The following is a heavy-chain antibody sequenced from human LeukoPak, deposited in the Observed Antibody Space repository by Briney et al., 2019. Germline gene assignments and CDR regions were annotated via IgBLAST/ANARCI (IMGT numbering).Heavy chain of an antibody. J-gene: IGHJ4*02. CDR3: AKFWSDLSSGYWD. V-gene: IGHV4-34*01. CDR1: GGSFSGYY. D-gene: IGHD3-3*01. Sequence: SETLSLTCAVYGGSFSGYYWSWIRQPPGKGLEWIGEINHSGSTNYNPSLKSRVTISVDTSKNQFSLKLSSVTAADTAVYYCAKFWSDLSSGYWDWGQGTLVTVSS. CDR2: INHSGST.